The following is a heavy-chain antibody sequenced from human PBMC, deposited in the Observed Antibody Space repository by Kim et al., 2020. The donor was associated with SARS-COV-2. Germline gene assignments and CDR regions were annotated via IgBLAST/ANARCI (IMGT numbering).Heavy chain of an antibody. V-gene: IGHV4-34*01. CDR3: ARGILGGTAALFRFDP. CDR2: INHSGST. D-gene: IGHD2-2*01. J-gene: IGHJ5*02. Sequence: SETLSLTCAVYGGSFSGYYWSWIRQPPGKGLEWIGEINHSGSTNYNPSLKSRVTISVDTSKNQFSLKLSSVTAADTAVYYCARGILGGTAALFRFDPWGQGTLVTVSS. CDR1: GGSFSGYY.